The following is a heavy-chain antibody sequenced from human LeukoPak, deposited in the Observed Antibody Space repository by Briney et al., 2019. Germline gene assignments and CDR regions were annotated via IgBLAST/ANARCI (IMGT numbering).Heavy chain of an antibody. CDR2: ISNSSSYI. CDR1: GFPFSSYS. V-gene: IGHV3-21*01. D-gene: IGHD3-22*01. J-gene: IGHJ5*02. Sequence: GVSLRLSCAASGFPFSSYSMNGVRHAPGKGLECVTSISNSSSYIQYADSVKGRFNISRDNAKNSLYPQMNSQRREHSAVYHCARGPVVVTLNWFDPWGRGTRVSVSS. CDR3: ARGPVVVTLNWFDP.